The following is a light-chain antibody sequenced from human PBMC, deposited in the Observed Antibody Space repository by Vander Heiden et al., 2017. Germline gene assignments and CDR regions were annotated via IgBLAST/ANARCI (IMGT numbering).Light chain of an antibody. J-gene: IGLJ2*01. CDR3: NSRDSSGNLVV. V-gene: IGLV3-19*01. Sequence: SSELTKGADVCVALGQTVRITCQGDALRSYYASWYQQKPGQAPVLVIYGKNIRPSGIPDRFSGSSSRNTASLTITGAQAEDEADYYCNSRDSSGNLVVFGGGTKLTVL. CDR2: GKN. CDR1: ALRSYY.